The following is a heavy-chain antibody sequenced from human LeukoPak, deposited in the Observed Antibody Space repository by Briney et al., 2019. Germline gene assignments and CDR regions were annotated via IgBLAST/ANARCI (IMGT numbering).Heavy chain of an antibody. CDR3: VRDLGGRSGH. Sequence: PGGSLRLSCAASGFTFSSNWMHWVRQAPGKGLVWVSRINEDGSTTNYADSVKGRFTISRDSAKNTLYLQMNSLRAEDTAVYYCVRDLGGRSGHWGQGTLVTVSS. J-gene: IGHJ4*02. D-gene: IGHD1-26*01. V-gene: IGHV3-74*01. CDR1: GFTFSSNW. CDR2: INEDGSTT.